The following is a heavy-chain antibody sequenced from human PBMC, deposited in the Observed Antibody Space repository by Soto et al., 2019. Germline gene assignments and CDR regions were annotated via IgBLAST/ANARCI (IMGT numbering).Heavy chain of an antibody. V-gene: IGHV4-39*01. Sequence: GGSRIIRKKNRGWSRQPPGNGLEWNGSIYYSVSTYYNPSLKSRVTISLDTSKNQFSLKLRSVAAADTAVYDCARIRFFFD. J-gene: IGHJ3*01. CDR1: GGSRIIRKKN. D-gene: IGHD3-16*01. CDR2: IYYSVST. CDR3: ARIRFFFD.